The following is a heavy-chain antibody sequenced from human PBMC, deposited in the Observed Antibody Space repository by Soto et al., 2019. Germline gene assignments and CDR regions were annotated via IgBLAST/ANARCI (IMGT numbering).Heavy chain of an antibody. V-gene: IGHV3-33*01. J-gene: IGHJ4*02. Sequence: QVQLVESGGGVVQPGRSLRLSCAASGFTFSSSGMHWVRQAPGKGLEWVAVIWYDGGNKYNVDAVKGRFTISRDNSKNRLYLQMNSLRVEDTAVYYSARGNWKDGYFDYWGQGTLVTVSS. CDR1: GFTFSSSG. CDR3: ARGNWKDGYFDY. D-gene: IGHD1-1*01. CDR2: IWYDGGNK.